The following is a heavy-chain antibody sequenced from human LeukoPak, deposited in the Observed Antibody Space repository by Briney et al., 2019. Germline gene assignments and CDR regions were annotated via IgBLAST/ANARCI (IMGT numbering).Heavy chain of an antibody. CDR2: FDPEDGET. CDR1: GYTLTELS. D-gene: IGHD1-26*01. J-gene: IGHJ5*02. Sequence: ASVKVSCKVSGYTLTELSMHWVRQAPGKGLEWMGGFDPEDGETIYAQKFQGRVTMTEDTSTDTAYMELSSLRSEDTAVYYCATYLLVGALRPFDPWGQGTLVTASS. CDR3: ATYLLVGALRPFDP. V-gene: IGHV1-24*01.